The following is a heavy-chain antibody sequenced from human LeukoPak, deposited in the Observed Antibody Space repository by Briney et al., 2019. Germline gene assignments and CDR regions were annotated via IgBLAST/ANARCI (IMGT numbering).Heavy chain of an antibody. D-gene: IGHD3-9*01. J-gene: IGHJ4*02. CDR2: ISAYNGNT. CDR3: ARPYYDILTGCFPWDY. CDR1: GYTFTSYG. V-gene: IGHV1-18*01. Sequence: ASVKVSCKASGYTFTSYGISWVRQAPGQGLEWMGWISAYNGNTNYAQKLQGRVTMTTDTSTSTAYMELRSLRSDDTAVYYCARPYYDILTGCFPWDYWGQGTLVTVSS.